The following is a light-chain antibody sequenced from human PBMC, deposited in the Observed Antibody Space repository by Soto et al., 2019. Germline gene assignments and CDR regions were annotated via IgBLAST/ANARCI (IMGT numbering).Light chain of an antibody. CDR2: DAS. Sequence: EVVLTQSPGTLSFSPGGGATPSCRASQSVRNYLAWYQQKPGQAPRLLIYDASNRATGIPARFRGSGSGTDFTLSITSLEPEDIAVYCCQQRSSWPLTFGGGTKVDIK. CDR3: QQRSSWPLT. J-gene: IGKJ4*01. CDR1: QSVRNY. V-gene: IGKV3-11*01.